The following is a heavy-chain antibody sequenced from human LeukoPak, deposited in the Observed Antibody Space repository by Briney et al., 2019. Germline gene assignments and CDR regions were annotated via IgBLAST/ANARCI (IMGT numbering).Heavy chain of an antibody. D-gene: IGHD1-20*01. V-gene: IGHV3-74*01. J-gene: IGHJ4*02. CDR1: GFTSSSYW. Sequence: PGGSLRPSCEASGFTSSSYWMHWVRQAPGKGLVWISRINVDGGTTDYADSVRGRFTISRDNAKNTLYLQMNNLRAGDTAVYYCARDMTGPLDYWGQGTLVTASS. CDR3: ARDMTGPLDY. CDR2: INVDGGTT.